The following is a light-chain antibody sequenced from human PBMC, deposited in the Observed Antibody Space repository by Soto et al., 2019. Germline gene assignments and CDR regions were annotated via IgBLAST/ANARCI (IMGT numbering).Light chain of an antibody. CDR2: AAS. V-gene: IGKV1-39*01. J-gene: IGKJ1*01. CDR1: QSINSY. Sequence: DIQMTQSPSSLSASVGDRVTITCRASQSINSYLNWFQQKPGKAPKLLIYAASNLQTGVPSRFSGSGSGTDYTLTISSLQPEDFATYYCQQRYSTPRKFGQGTKVEIK. CDR3: QQRYSTPRK.